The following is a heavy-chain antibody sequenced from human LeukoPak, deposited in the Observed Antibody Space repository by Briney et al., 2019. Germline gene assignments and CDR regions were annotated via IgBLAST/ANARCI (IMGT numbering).Heavy chain of an antibody. J-gene: IGHJ5*02. D-gene: IGHD1-26*01. CDR2: ISAYNGNT. V-gene: IGHV1-18*01. CDR1: GYTFTSYG. Sequence: ASVKVSCKASGYTFTSYGISWVRQAPGQGLEWMGWISAYNGNTNYAQKLQGRITMTTDTSTSTAYMELRSLRSDDQAVYYGGRVFPYGGSFPGGRGPLVPVS. CDR3: GRVFPYGGSFP.